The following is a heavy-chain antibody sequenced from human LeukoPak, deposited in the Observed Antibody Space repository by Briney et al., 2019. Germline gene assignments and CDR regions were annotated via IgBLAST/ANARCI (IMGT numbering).Heavy chain of an antibody. V-gene: IGHV1-2*02. CDR3: ARVRGYSYGAFDY. CDR2: INSNSGGT. Sequence: ASVKVSCKASGYTFTGYYMHWVRQAPGQGLEWMGWINSNSGGTNYAQKFQGRVTMTRDTSISTPYMELSRLRSDDTAVYYCARVRGYSYGAFDYWSQGTLVTVSS. D-gene: IGHD5-18*01. CDR1: GYTFTGYY. J-gene: IGHJ4*02.